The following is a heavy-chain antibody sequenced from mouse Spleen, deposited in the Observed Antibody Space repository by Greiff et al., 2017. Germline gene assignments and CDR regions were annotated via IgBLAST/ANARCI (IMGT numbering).Heavy chain of an antibody. Sequence: EVQRVESGGGLVKLGGSLKLSCAASGFTFSSYAMSWVRQTPEKRLEWVATISSGGGNTYYPDSVKGRFTISRDNAKNTLYLQMSSLKSEDTAMYYCASHRYDYAMDYWGQGTSVTVSS. CDR2: ISSGGGNT. D-gene: IGHD2-14*01. CDR1: GFTFSSYA. CDR3: ASHRYDYAMDY. J-gene: IGHJ4*01. V-gene: IGHV5-9-3*01.